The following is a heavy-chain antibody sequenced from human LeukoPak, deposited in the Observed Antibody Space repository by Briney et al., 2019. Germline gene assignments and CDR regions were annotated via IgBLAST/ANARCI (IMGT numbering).Heavy chain of an antibody. D-gene: IGHD4-23*01. CDR3: ARHMTTVVTSLDF. CDR1: GYDFSSYG. CDR2: ISVYNGRT. Sequence: ASVKVSCKASGYDFSSYGISWVRQAPGQGLQWMGWISVYNGRTNYAPLQGRVTMTTDTSTDTAYMELRSLRPDDTAMYYCARHMTTVVTSLDFWGQGTLVTVSS. V-gene: IGHV1-18*01. J-gene: IGHJ4*02.